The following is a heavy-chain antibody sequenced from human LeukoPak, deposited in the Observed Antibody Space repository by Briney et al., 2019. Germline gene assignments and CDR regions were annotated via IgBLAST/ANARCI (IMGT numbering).Heavy chain of an antibody. D-gene: IGHD1-26*01. J-gene: IGHJ6*03. CDR3: ARDSGNYYYYYMDV. CDR2: IYTSGST. V-gene: IGHV4-4*07. Sequence: SXTLSLTCTVSGGSISSYYWSWIRQPAGKGVEWIGRIYTSGSTNYNPSLKSRVTMSVDTSKNQLSLKLSSVTAADTAVYYCARDSGNYYYYYMDVWGKGTTVTVSS. CDR1: GGSISSYY.